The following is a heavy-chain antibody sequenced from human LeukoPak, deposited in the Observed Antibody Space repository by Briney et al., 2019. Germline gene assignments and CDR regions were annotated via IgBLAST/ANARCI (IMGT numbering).Heavy chain of an antibody. CDR3: ARELYDILAGFGTIGNNWFDP. V-gene: IGHV3-21*01. D-gene: IGHD3-9*01. J-gene: IGHJ5*02. Sequence: GGSLRLSCAASGFTFSTYNMNWVRQAPGKGLEWVSSISSSSSYIYYADSVKGRFTISGDNAKNSLYLQMNSLRAEDTAVCYCARELYDILAGFGTIGNNWFDPWGQGTLVTVSS. CDR2: ISSSSSYI. CDR1: GFTFSTYN.